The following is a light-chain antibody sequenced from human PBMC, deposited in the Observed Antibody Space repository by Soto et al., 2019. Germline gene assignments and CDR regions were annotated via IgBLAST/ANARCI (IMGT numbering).Light chain of an antibody. CDR2: EVS. J-gene: IGLJ1*01. CDR1: TSDVGAYNF. CDR3: SSYTSISTLV. Sequence: QSALTQPASVSGSPGQSITIYCTGTTSDVGAYNFVSWYQHHPGKATKIMIYEVSNRPSGVSNRFSGSKSGNTASLTISGLQSEDEADYNCSSYTSISTLVFGTGTKLTVL. V-gene: IGLV2-14*01.